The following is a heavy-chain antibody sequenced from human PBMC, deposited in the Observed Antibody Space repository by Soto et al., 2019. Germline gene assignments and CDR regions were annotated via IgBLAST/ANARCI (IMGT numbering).Heavy chain of an antibody. Sequence: ASVKVSCKASGYTFTSYAMHWVRQAPGQRLEWMGWSNAGNGNTKYSQEFQGRVTITRDTSASTAYMELSSLRSEGMAVYYCARGGRVYYDSSGYSEYYFDYWGQGTLVTVSS. CDR1: GYTFTSYA. D-gene: IGHD3-22*01. V-gene: IGHV1-3*02. J-gene: IGHJ4*02. CDR2: SNAGNGNT. CDR3: ARGGRVYYDSSGYSEYYFDY.